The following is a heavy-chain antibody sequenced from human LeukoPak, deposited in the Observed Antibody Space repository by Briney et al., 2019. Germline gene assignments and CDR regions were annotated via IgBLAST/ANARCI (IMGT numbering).Heavy chain of an antibody. D-gene: IGHD2-8*02. Sequence: GGSLRLSCAASGFTFSSYWMSWVRQAPGKGLEWVANIKQDGSEKYYVDSVKGRFTISRDNAKNSLYLQMNSLRAEDTAVYYCARDPRVVSHDAFDIWGQGTMVTVSS. CDR2: IKQDGSEK. CDR1: GFTFSSYW. V-gene: IGHV3-7*01. J-gene: IGHJ3*02. CDR3: ARDPRVVSHDAFDI.